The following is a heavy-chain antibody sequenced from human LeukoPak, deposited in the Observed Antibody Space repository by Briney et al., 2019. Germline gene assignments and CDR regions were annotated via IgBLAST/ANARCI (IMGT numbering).Heavy chain of an antibody. D-gene: IGHD4-17*01. CDR2: IYSGGSA. CDR1: GFTVRSNY. Sequence: GGALIISCAASGFTVRSNYMSWVRQAPGKGLEWVSVIYSGGSAYYADSVNGRFTISRDNSRNTLYLQMNSLRAEDTAVYYCARVAVTTRIWFYFDYWGQGTLLTVSS. CDR3: ARVAVTTRIWFYFDY. V-gene: IGHV3-53*01. J-gene: IGHJ4*02.